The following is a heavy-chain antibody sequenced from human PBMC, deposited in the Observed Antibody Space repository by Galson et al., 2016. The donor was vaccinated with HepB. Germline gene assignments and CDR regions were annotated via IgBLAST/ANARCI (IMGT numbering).Heavy chain of an antibody. V-gene: IGHV3-23*01. CDR3: AGGRVSNVRGLYYYYYGMGV. CDR1: GFTFSNFA. J-gene: IGHJ6*02. CDR2: ISDNGRQT. D-gene: IGHD3-10*01. Sequence: SLRLSCAASGFTFSNFAMNWVRQAPGKGLEWVSGISDNGRQTHYADSVRGRFTISRDNSKNTVDLQMNTLRGEDTAVYYCAGGRVSNVRGLYYYYYGMGVWGQGTLVTVSS.